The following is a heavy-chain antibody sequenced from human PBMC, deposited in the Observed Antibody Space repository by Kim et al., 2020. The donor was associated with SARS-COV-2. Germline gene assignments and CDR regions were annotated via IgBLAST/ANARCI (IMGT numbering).Heavy chain of an antibody. J-gene: IGHJ5*02. V-gene: IGHV5-51*01. CDR3: SRRGETMEWFDP. Sequence: GESLKISCRGSGYTFTSYWIGWVRQMPGKGMEWMGIIYPGDSDTRYNPSFQGQVTISADKSISTAYLQWSSLKASDTAMDYFSRRGETMEWFDPWGQGTL. CDR2: IYPGDSDT. D-gene: IGHD3-16*01. CDR1: GYTFTSYW.